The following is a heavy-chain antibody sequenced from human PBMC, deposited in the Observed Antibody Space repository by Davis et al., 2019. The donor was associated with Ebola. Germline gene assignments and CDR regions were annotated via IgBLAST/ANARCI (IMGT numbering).Heavy chain of an antibody. Sequence: AASVKVSCKASGGTFSSYTISWVRQAPGQGLEWMGWINTNTGNPTYAQGFTGRFVFSLDASVSTAYLQISNLEAEDTAVYYCAPLYGMDVWGQGSLATVSS. CDR1: GGTFSSYT. CDR2: INTNTGNP. V-gene: IGHV7-4-1*02. CDR3: APLYGMDV. J-gene: IGHJ6*01.